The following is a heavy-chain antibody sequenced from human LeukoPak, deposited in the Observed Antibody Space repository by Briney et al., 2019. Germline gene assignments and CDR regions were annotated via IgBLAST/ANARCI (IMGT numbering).Heavy chain of an antibody. V-gene: IGHV4-39*01. Sequence: PSETLSLTCTVSGGSISSSSYYWGWIRQPPGKGLEWIGSIYYSGSTYYNPSLESRVTISVDTSKNQFSLKLSSVTAADTAVYYCARHWTRYCSGGSCYSWAFDIWGQGTMVTVSS. J-gene: IGHJ3*02. CDR1: GGSISSSSYY. CDR2: IYYSGST. D-gene: IGHD2-15*01. CDR3: ARHWTRYCSGGSCYSWAFDI.